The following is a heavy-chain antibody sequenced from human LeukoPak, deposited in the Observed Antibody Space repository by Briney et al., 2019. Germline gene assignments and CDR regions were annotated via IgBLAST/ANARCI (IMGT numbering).Heavy chain of an antibody. CDR1: GYTFTSYA. Sequence: GASVKVSCKASGYTFTSYATNWVRQAPGQGLEWMGWINTNTGNPTYAQGFTGRFVFSLDTSVSTTYLQISSLKAEDTAVYYCARDKVRGVTDYWGQGTLVTVSS. CDR2: INTNTGNP. CDR3: ARDKVRGVTDY. J-gene: IGHJ4*02. V-gene: IGHV7-4-1*02. D-gene: IGHD3-10*01.